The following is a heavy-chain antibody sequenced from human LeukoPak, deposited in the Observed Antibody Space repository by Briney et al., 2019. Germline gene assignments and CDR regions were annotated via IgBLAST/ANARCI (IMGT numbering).Heavy chain of an antibody. Sequence: ASVKVSCKASGYTFTGYYMHWVRQAPGQGLEWMGWINPNSGGTNYAQKFQGRVTMTRDTSISTAYTELSRLRSDDTAVYYCARQRSGWSYDAFDIWGQGTMVTVSS. CDR3: ARQRSGWSYDAFDI. D-gene: IGHD6-19*01. CDR2: INPNSGGT. J-gene: IGHJ3*02. CDR1: GYTFTGYY. V-gene: IGHV1-2*02.